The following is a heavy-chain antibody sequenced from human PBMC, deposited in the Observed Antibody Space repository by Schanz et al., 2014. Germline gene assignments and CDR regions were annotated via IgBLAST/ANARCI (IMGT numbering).Heavy chain of an antibody. Sequence: QVHLVQSGAEVKKPGSSVKVSCKASGGTFSSDTFSWVRQAPGQGLEWMGRIVPIAGITNYAQRFQGRVTITADKSSDTAYMELSSLRADATAVYYCAREVGLDEGGWFDPWGQGTLXTVSS. J-gene: IGHJ5*02. CDR1: GGTFSSDT. CDR2: IVPIAGIT. D-gene: IGHD3-16*01. CDR3: AREVGLDEGGWFDP. V-gene: IGHV1-69*08.